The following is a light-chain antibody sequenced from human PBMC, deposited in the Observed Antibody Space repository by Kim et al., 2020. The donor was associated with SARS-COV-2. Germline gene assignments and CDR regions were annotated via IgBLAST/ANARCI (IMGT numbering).Light chain of an antibody. J-gene: IGKJ4*01. V-gene: IGKV3-15*01. CDR1: QSVSTN. CDR2: GAS. Sequence: SPGERATLSCRASQSVSTNFAWYQQKPGQAPRLLIYGASTRATGIPARFSGSGSGTEFTLTISSLQSEDFAVYYCQQYNSWPPLTFGGGTKVDIK. CDR3: QQYNSWPPLT.